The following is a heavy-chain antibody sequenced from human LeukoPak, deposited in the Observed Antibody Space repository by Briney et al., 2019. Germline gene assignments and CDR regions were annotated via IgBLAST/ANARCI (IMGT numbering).Heavy chain of an antibody. CDR1: GFTLTNAG. D-gene: IGHD5-18*01. J-gene: IGHJ4*02. CDR3: ASEDVDTGDF. CDR2: ISHDGTNK. V-gene: IGHV3-30*01. Sequence: PGGSLRSSVAGLGFTLTNAGFHWFALAPGKGLEWVSFISHDGTNKYYSDSVDGRFTVSRLNSQNTVYLQMTDLRPDDTATYYCASEDVDTGDFWGQGTLVTVSS.